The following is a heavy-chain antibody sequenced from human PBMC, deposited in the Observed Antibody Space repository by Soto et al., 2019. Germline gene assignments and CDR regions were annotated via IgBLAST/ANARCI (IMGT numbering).Heavy chain of an antibody. CDR3: ASSAGQWLGQGGMDV. Sequence: QVQLQESGPGLVKPSETLSLTCTVSGGSISSYYWSWIRQPPGKGLEWIGYIYYSGSTNYNPSLTRRVTLSVDTCTTRCSLPLGSVTAADPAVYYCASSAGQWLGQGGMDVWGQGTTVTVSS. J-gene: IGHJ6*02. CDR2: IYYSGST. CDR1: GGSISSYY. D-gene: IGHD6-19*01. V-gene: IGHV4-59*01.